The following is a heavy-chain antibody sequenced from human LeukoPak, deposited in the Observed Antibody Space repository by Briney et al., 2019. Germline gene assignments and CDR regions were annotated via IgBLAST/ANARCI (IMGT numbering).Heavy chain of an antibody. J-gene: IGHJ6*02. D-gene: IGHD3-3*01. CDR3: SSDRSGGYDGLDV. V-gene: IGHV1-24*01. CDR1: GYSLTDLF. Sequence: GASVKVSCKVSGYSLTDLFVHWVRQAPGKGLEWMGGVDPEDGKTIYAQMFQGRVTMTEDTSIHTAYMELRSLRSEDTAIYYCSSDRSGGYDGLDVWGQGTTVIVSS. CDR2: VDPEDGKT.